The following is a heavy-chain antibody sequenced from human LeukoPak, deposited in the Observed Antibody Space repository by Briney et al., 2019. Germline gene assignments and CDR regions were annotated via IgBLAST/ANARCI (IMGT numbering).Heavy chain of an antibody. CDR2: VYYGRTT. CDR3: VRHDGRGGATMGAFDS. D-gene: IGHD5-12*01. V-gene: IGHV4-39*01. J-gene: IGHJ5*01. Sequence: PSETLSLTCTVSAGSFISSSHHWGWIRQSPGKGLEWIGSVYYGRTTYYNPSLDGRVTVSLDTSANQFSLQLNSVTAADTAVYYCVRHDGRGGATMGAFDSWGQGSLVTVSS. CDR1: AGSFISSSHH.